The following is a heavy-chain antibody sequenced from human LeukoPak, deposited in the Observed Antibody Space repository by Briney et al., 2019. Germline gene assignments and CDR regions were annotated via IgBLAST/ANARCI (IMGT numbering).Heavy chain of an antibody. V-gene: IGHV4-34*01. CDR2: INHSGST. D-gene: IGHD6-13*01. CDR3: ASSSWFTYYYYYMDV. Sequence: PSETLSLTCAVYGGSFSGYYWSWIRQPPGKGLGWIGEINHSGSTNYNPSLKSRVTISVDTSKNQFSLKLSSVTAADTAVYYCASSSWFTYYYYYMDVWGKGTTVTVSS. J-gene: IGHJ6*03. CDR1: GGSFSGYY.